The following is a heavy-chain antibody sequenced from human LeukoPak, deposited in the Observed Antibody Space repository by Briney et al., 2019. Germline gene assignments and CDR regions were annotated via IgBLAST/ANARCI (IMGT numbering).Heavy chain of an antibody. CDR1: GGSFSGYY. V-gene: IGHV4-34*01. CDR3: AGSYSFDY. J-gene: IGHJ4*02. CDR2: INHSGST. D-gene: IGHD1-26*01. Sequence: PSETLSLTCAVYGGSFSGYYWSWIRQSPGKGLEWIGEINHSGSTNYNPSLKSRVTISVDTSKNQFSLKLSSVTAADTAVYYCAGSYSFDYWGQGTLVTVSS.